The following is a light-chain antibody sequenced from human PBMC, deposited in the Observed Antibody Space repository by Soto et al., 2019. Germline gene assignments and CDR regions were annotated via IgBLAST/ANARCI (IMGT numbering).Light chain of an antibody. CDR3: RSYTGSKTYG. V-gene: IGLV2-14*02. Sequence: QSMLSHPASVSGSPGQSITISCTGTSSHVGSYNLVSWYQQHPGKAPKLMIYDVSKRPTGVSNRFSGSKSGNTTSLTISGLQAEEAAYYYSRSYTGSKTYGFGTGTKVTVL. CDR1: SSHVGSYNL. J-gene: IGLJ1*01. CDR2: DVS.